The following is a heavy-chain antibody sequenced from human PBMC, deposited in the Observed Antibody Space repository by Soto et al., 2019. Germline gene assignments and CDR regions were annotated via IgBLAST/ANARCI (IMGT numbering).Heavy chain of an antibody. D-gene: IGHD3-10*01. CDR3: ARGAGMVRGVMGYYYYGMDV. V-gene: IGHV4-31*03. CDR2: IYYSGST. Sequence: QVQLQESGPGLLKPSQTLSLTCTVSGGSISSGGYYWSWIRQHPGKGLEWIGYIYYSGSTYYNPSLKSRVTISVDTSKNQFSLKLSSVTAADTAVYYCARGAGMVRGVMGYYYYGMDVWGQGTTVTVSS. J-gene: IGHJ6*02. CDR1: GGSISSGGYY.